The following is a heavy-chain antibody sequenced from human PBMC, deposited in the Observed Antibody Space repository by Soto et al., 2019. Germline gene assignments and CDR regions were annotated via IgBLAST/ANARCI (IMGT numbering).Heavy chain of an antibody. Sequence: SVKVSCKASGGTFSSYAISWVRQAPGQGLEWMGGIIPIFGTANYAQKFQGRVTITADESTSTAYMELSSLRSEDTAVYYCARRGLELRAGYYYGMDVWGQGTTVTVSS. D-gene: IGHD1-7*01. J-gene: IGHJ6*02. CDR3: ARRGLELRAGYYYGMDV. CDR2: IIPIFGTA. V-gene: IGHV1-69*13. CDR1: GGTFSSYA.